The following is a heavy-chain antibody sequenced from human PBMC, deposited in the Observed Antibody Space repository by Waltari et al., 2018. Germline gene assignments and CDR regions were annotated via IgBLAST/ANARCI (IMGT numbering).Heavy chain of an antibody. Sequence: QVQLQQWGAGLLKPSETLSLTCAVYGGSFSGYYWSWIRQPPGKGLEWIGEINHSGSTNYKPSLKSRVTISVDTSKNQFSLKLSSVTAADTAVYYCARFRQVLRFLEWFDYWGQGTLVTVSS. CDR3: ARFRQVLRFLEWFDY. D-gene: IGHD3-3*01. CDR2: INHSGST. CDR1: GGSFSGYY. V-gene: IGHV4-34*01. J-gene: IGHJ4*02.